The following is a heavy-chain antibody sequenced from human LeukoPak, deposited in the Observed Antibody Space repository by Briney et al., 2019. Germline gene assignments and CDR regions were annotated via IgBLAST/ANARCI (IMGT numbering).Heavy chain of an antibody. CDR1: GFTFSSYA. CDR2: ISGSGGST. D-gene: IGHD3-10*01. Sequence: GGSLRLSCAASGFTFSSYAMSWVRQAPGKGLEWVSAISGSGGSTYYADSVKGRFAISRDNSKNTLYLQVNSLRAEDTAVYYCAKGSRAYGSGSYYDYWGQGTLVTVSS. J-gene: IGHJ4*02. V-gene: IGHV3-23*01. CDR3: AKGSRAYGSGSYYDY.